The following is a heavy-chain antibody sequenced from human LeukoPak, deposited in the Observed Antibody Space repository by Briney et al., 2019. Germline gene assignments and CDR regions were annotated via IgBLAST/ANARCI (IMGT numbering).Heavy chain of an antibody. Sequence: SQTLSLTCAISGDSVSSNSAAWNWIRQSPSRGREWLGRTYYRSKWFNGYAVSVKSRITVNPDTSKNQFSLQLSSVTPEDTAVYFCARGFGYGFDIWGQGTMVTVSS. V-gene: IGHV6-1*01. CDR2: TYYRSKWFN. CDR1: GDSVSSNSAA. J-gene: IGHJ3*02. CDR3: ARGFGYGFDI. D-gene: IGHD3-10*01.